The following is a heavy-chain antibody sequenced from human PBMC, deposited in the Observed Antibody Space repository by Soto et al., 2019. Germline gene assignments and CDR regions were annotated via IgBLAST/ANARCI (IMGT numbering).Heavy chain of an antibody. V-gene: IGHV3-21*01. CDR2: ISRSSRYI. CDR1: GFTFSSYS. J-gene: IGHJ6*02. D-gene: IGHD3-10*01. CDR3: ARGILWFGESSYYSGMDV. Sequence: VQLVESGGGLVKPGGSLRLSCAASGFTFSSYSMNWVRQAPGKGLEWVSSISRSSRYIHYADSMKGRVTISRDNAKNSLSLQMNSLRAEDTAVYYCARGILWFGESSYYSGMDVWGQGTTVTVSS.